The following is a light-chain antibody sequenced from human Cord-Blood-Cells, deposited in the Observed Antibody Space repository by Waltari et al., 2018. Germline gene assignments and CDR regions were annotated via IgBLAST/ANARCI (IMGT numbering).Light chain of an antibody. V-gene: IGKV1-39*01. CDR1: QSISSY. CDR3: QQSYSTPLT. CDR2: AAS. Sequence: DIPMPQSPSSRSASVGDRVTITCRASQSISSYLNWYQQKPGKAPKLLIYAASSLQSGVPSRFSGSGSGTDFTLTISSLQPEDFATYYCQQSYSTPLTFGGGTKVEIK. J-gene: IGKJ4*01.